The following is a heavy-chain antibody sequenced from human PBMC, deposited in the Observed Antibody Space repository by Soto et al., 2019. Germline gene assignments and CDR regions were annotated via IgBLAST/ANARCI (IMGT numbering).Heavy chain of an antibody. Sequence: PGGSLRLSCAASGFTFSSYAMSWVRQAPGKGLEWVSAISGSGGSTYYADSVKGRFTISRDNSKNTLYLQMNSLRAEDTAVYYCAKVMCGDCYSGQITPFDYWGRGTLVTVSS. CDR1: GFTFSSYA. V-gene: IGHV3-23*01. D-gene: IGHD2-21*02. CDR2: ISGSGGST. CDR3: AKVMCGDCYSGQITPFDY. J-gene: IGHJ4*02.